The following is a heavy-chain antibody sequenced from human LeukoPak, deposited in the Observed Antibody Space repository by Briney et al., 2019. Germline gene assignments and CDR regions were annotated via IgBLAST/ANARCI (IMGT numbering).Heavy chain of an antibody. Sequence: PSETLSLTCTVSGGSIINYYWSWIRQPPGKGLEWIGLIYSSGSIKYNPSLKSRLTISLDTSKNQISLKLTSVTAADTAIYYCARQFEFWGQGTLVTVSS. CDR2: IYSSGSI. J-gene: IGHJ4*02. V-gene: IGHV4-59*08. CDR3: ARQFEF. CDR1: GGSIINYY.